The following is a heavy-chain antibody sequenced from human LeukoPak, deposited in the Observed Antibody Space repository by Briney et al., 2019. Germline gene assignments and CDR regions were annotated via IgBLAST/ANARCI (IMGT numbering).Heavy chain of an antibody. D-gene: IGHD3-16*01. CDR2: IYYSGST. CDR1: GGSISSYY. Sequence: NSSETLSLTCTVSGGSISSYYWSWIRQPPGKGLEWVGYIYYSGSTNYNPSLKSRVTISVDTSKNQFSLKLSSVTAADTAVYYCARALGYYFDYWGQGTLVTVSS. CDR3: ARALGYYFDY. J-gene: IGHJ4*02. V-gene: IGHV4-59*01.